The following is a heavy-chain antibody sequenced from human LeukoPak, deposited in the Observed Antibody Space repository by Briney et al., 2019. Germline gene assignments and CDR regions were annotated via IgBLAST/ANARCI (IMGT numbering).Heavy chain of an antibody. D-gene: IGHD3-3*01. V-gene: IGHV3-49*04. CDR1: GFTFGDYA. CDR2: IRSKAYGGTT. Sequence: GGSLRLSCTASGFTFGDYAMSWVRQAPGKGLEWVGFIRSKAYGGTTEYAASVKGRFTISRDDSKSIAYLQMNSLKTKDTAVYYCTRGGEDITIFGPGPFIDYWGQGTLVTVSS. CDR3: TRGGEDITIFGPGPFIDY. J-gene: IGHJ4*02.